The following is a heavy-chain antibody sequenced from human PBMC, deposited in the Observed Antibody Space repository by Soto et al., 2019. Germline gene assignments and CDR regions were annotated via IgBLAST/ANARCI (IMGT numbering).Heavy chain of an antibody. CDR1: GFTFSSYW. Sequence: PGGSLRLSCAASGFTFSSYWVHWVRQAPGKGLVWVSRINSDGSSTSYADSVKGRFTISRDNAKNTLYLQMNSLRAEDTAVYYCARGDYDFWSGYYESPYYYYGMDVWGQGTTVTVSS. J-gene: IGHJ6*02. D-gene: IGHD3-3*01. CDR2: INSDGSST. CDR3: ARGDYDFWSGYYESPYYYYGMDV. V-gene: IGHV3-74*01.